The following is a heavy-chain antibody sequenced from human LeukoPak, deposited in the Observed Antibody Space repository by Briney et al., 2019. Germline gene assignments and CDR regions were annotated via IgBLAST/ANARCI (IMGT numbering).Heavy chain of an antibody. CDR2: IYYSGST. D-gene: IGHD3-9*01. CDR3: ARGVRVRYFDWLPRIYYYYYYMDV. Sequence: SETLSLTCAVSGGSISSYYWSWIRQPPGKGLEWIGYIYYSGSTNYNPSLKSRVTISVGTSKNQFSLKLSSVTAADTAVYYCARGVRVRYFDWLPRIYYYYYYMDVWGKGTTVTISS. J-gene: IGHJ6*03. CDR1: GGSISSYY. V-gene: IGHV4-59*01.